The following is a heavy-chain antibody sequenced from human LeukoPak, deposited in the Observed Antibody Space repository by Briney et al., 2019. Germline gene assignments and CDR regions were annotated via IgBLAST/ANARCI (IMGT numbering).Heavy chain of an antibody. CDR1: GFTFDDYA. Sequence: SGGSLRLSCAASGFTFDDYAMHWVRQAPGKGLEWVANIKQDGSEKYYVDSVKGRFTISRDNAKNSLYLQMNSLRAEDTAVYYCARDPGYCGGDCYSRDAFDIWGQGTMVTVSS. J-gene: IGHJ3*02. CDR3: ARDPGYCGGDCYSRDAFDI. V-gene: IGHV3-7*01. D-gene: IGHD2-21*02. CDR2: IKQDGSEK.